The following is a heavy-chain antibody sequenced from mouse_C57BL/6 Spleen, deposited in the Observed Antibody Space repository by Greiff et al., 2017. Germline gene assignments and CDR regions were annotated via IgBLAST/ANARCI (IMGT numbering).Heavy chain of an antibody. CDR3: ARMGSNYVVYAMDY. Sequence: VQLQQSGPELVKPGASVKISCKASGYTFTDYYMNWVKQSHGKSLEWIGDIIPNNGGTSYNQQFKGKATLTVDKSSSTSYMELRSLTSEDSAVYYCARMGSNYVVYAMDYWGQGTSVTVSS. CDR2: IIPNNGGT. V-gene: IGHV1-26*01. J-gene: IGHJ4*01. CDR1: GYTFTDYY. D-gene: IGHD2-5*01.